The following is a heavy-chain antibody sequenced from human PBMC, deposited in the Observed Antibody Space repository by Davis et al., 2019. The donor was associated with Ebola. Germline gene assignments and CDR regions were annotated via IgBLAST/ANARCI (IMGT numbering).Heavy chain of an antibody. CDR1: GGSISSSSYH. V-gene: IGHV4-39*01. CDR2: IYYSGST. Sequence: MPSETLSLTCTVSGGSISSSSYHWGWIRQPPGKGLEWIGSIYYSGSTYYNPSLKSRVTISVDTSKNQFSLKLSSVTAADTAVYYCATEYSSLYYFDYWGQGTLVTVSS. CDR3: ATEYSSLYYFDY. D-gene: IGHD6-6*01. J-gene: IGHJ4*02.